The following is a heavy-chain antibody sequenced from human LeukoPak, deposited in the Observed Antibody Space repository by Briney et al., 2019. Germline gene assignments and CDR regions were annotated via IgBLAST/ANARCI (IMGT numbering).Heavy chain of an antibody. CDR3: TRETPSRYFDY. J-gene: IGHJ4*02. CDR2: IIPILGIA. D-gene: IGHD4-23*01. CDR1: GGTFSSYA. V-gene: IGHV1-69*04. Sequence: ASVTVSCKASGGTFSSYAISWVRQAPGQGLEWMGRIIPILGIANYAQKFQGRVTITADKSTSTAYMELSSLRSEDTAVYYCTRETPSRYFDYWGQGTLVTVSS.